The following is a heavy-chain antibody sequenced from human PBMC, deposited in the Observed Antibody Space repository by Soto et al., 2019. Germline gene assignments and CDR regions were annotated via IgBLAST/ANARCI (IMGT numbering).Heavy chain of an antibody. CDR2: ISAYNGNT. V-gene: IGHV1-18*01. J-gene: IGHJ5*02. CDR3: ARDPSNIIAAAGICDWFEP. CDR1: GYTFTSYG. Sequence: ASVKVSCKASGYTFTSYGISWVRQAPGEGLEWMGWISAYNGNTNYAQKLQGRVTMTTDTSTSIAYMELRSLRSDDTAVYYCARDPSNIIAAAGICDWFEPWGPGTLLTISS. D-gene: IGHD6-13*01.